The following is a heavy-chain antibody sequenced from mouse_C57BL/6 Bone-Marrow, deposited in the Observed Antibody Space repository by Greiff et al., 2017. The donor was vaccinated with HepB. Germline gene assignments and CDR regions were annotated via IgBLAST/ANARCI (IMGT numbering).Heavy chain of an antibody. V-gene: IGHV5-2*01. CDR3: ARQGSTGYWYFDV. CDR2: INSDGGST. Sequence: EVKLVESGGGLVQPGESLKLSCESNEYEIPSHDMSWVRKTPEKRLELVAAINSDGGSTYYPDTMERRFIISRDNTKKTLYLQMSSLRSEDTALYYCARQGSTGYWYFDVWGTGTTVTVSS. D-gene: IGHD4-1*02. J-gene: IGHJ1*03. CDR1: EYEIPSHD.